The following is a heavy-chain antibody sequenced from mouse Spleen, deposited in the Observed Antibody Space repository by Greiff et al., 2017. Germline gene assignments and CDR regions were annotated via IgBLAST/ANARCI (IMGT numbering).Heavy chain of an antibody. D-gene: IGHD2-4*01. Sequence: MQLQQPGAELVKPGASVKLSCKASGYTFTSYWMHWVKQRPGQGLEWIGMIHPNSGSTNYNEKFKDKAILTVDKSSSTAYMQLSSLTSEDSAVYYCARGRDYDGFDYWGQGTTLTVSS. CDR2: IHPNSGST. CDR3: ARGRDYDGFDY. J-gene: IGHJ2*01. CDR1: GYTFTSYW. V-gene: IGHV1-64*01.